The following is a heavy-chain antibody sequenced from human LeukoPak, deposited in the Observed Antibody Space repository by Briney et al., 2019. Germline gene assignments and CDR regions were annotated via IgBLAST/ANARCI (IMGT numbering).Heavy chain of an antibody. D-gene: IGHD2-2*01. CDR1: GGSFSGYY. CDR3: ARGRTALYCSSTSCFWFDP. CDR2: INHSGST. Sequence: SETLSLTCAVYGGSFSGYYWSWIRQPPGKGLEWIGEINHSGSTNYNPSLKSRATISVDTSKNQFSLKLSSVTAADTAVYYCARGRTALYCSSTSCFWFDPWGQGTLVTVSS. J-gene: IGHJ5*02. V-gene: IGHV4-34*01.